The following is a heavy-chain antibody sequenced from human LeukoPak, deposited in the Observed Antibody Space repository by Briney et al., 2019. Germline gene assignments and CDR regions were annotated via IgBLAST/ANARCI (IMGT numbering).Heavy chain of an antibody. Sequence: GGSLRLSCAASGFTFSTYGTHWVREAPGKGLEWVSSIVGSSSTYYADSLKGRFTISRDNAKNSLYLQMNSLRAEDTAVYYCARIGAGSSRDYWGQGTLVTVSS. CDR1: GFTFSTYG. CDR2: IVGSSST. J-gene: IGHJ4*02. D-gene: IGHD6-13*01. CDR3: ARIGAGSSRDY. V-gene: IGHV3-21*01.